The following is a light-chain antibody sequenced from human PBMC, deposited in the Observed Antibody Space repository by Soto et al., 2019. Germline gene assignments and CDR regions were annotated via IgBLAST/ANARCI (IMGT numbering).Light chain of an antibody. V-gene: IGKV2-28*01. J-gene: IGKJ1*01. CDR1: QSLLHTSGDNY. CDR2: LGS. CDR3: MQAQQIPRT. Sequence: EIFMTHSPLSLSVTPGEPASISCRSSQSLLHTSGDNYLDWYLQRPGQSPQLLIYLGSKRASGVSDRFSGSGSGTRFTLRISRVEAEDVGFYYCMQAQQIPRTFGQGTKVDIK.